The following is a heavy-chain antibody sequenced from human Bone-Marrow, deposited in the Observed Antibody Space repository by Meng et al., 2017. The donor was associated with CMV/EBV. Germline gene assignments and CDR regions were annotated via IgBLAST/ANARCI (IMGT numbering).Heavy chain of an antibody. Sequence: SAKVFCKASGGTFSSYAISWVRQAPGQGLVWMGGVIPILDIKNNAQKFQGRVTITADKSTSKAYMELSRLRAEDTDVYYCASGEGGSYSYYFDYWGQGTLVTVSS. CDR2: VIPILDIK. D-gene: IGHD1-26*01. J-gene: IGHJ4*02. V-gene: IGHV1-69*10. CDR3: ASGEGGSYSYYFDY. CDR1: GGTFSSYA.